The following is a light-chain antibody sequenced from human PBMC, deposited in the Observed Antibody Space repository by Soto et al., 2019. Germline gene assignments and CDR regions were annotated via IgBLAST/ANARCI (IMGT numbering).Light chain of an antibody. CDR3: NSYTSDSSTYV. CDR2: EVS. J-gene: IGLJ1*01. Sequence: QSVLTQPASVSGSPGQSITISCTGSSSDVGSYTSVSWYQQHPGKAPKLMIYEVSNRPSGVSRRFSGSKSGNTASLTISGLQAEYEAHYYCNSYTSDSSTYVFGTGTKVTVL. V-gene: IGLV2-14*01. CDR1: SSDVGSYTS.